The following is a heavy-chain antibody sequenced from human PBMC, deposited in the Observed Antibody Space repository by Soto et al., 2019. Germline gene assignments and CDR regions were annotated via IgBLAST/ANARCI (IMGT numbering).Heavy chain of an antibody. CDR1: GYTFTSYA. CDR2: INAGNGNT. CDR3: ARVDVAAAGSEINWFDP. Sequence: QVQLVQSGAEVKKPGASVKVSCKASGYTFTSYAMHWVRQAPGQRLEWMGWINAGNGNTKYSQKFQGRVTITRDTSASTAYMELSSLRSEDTAVYYCARVDVAAAGSEINWFDPWGQGTLVTVSS. J-gene: IGHJ5*02. D-gene: IGHD6-13*01. V-gene: IGHV1-3*01.